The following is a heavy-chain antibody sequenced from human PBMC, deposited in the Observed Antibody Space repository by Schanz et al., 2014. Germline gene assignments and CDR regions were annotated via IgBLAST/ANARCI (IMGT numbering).Heavy chain of an antibody. CDR1: GFSLNTYG. CDR3: ARDSRPNYDFLTAYYSIDY. D-gene: IGHD3-9*01. J-gene: IGHJ4*02. V-gene: IGHV3-33*01. Sequence: QAQLMESGGGVVQPGTSLILSCSVSGFSLNTYGIHWFRQPAGKGLEWVAVIWNNGVTKYYADSVRGRFTISRDKFQNTLYLRMSSLRAEDTAVYYCARDSRPNYDFLTAYYSIDYGGQGTLVTVSS. CDR2: IWNNGVTK.